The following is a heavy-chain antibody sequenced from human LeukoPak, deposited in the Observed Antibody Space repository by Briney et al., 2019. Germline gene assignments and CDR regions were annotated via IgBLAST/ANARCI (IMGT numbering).Heavy chain of an antibody. Sequence: GASVKVSCKAYGYSFTRYFMHWVRQAPGQGLEWMGIINPSGGRTSYAQKFQGRVTMTRDTSTSTVFMELSSLRSDDTAVYYCARDPFYCSSTSCYQGNWFDPWGQGTLVTVSS. CDR1: GYSFTRYF. D-gene: IGHD2-2*01. J-gene: IGHJ5*02. CDR2: INPSGGRT. CDR3: ARDPFYCSSTSCYQGNWFDP. V-gene: IGHV1-46*01.